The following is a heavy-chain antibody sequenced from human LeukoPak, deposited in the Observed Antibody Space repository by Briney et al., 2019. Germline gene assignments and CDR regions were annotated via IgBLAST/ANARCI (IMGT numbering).Heavy chain of an antibody. CDR1: GFTFTSSA. V-gene: IGHV1-58*02. CDR2: IVVGSGNT. Sequence: ASVKVSCKASGFTFTSSAMRWVRQVRGQRLEWIGWIVVGSGNTNYAQKFQERVTITRDMSTSTAYMELSSLRSEDTAVYYCAAVLAAAGTHWGQGTLVTVSS. J-gene: IGHJ4*02. D-gene: IGHD6-13*01. CDR3: AAVLAAAGTH.